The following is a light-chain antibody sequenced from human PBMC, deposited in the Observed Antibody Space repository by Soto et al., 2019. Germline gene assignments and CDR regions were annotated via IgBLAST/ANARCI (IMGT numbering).Light chain of an antibody. V-gene: IGKV3-20*01. J-gene: IGKJ3*01. Sequence: EIVLTQSPGTLSLSPGERATLSCRASQSVSSSYLAWYQQKPGQAPRLLIYGASNRATGIPDRFSVSASGTDFTLTISRLEPEDVAVYHCQHYGTSALFGPGTKVDIK. CDR2: GAS. CDR1: QSVSSSY. CDR3: QHYGTSAL.